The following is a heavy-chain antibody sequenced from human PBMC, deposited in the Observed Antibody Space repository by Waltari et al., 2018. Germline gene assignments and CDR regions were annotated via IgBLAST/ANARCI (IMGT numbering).Heavy chain of an antibody. D-gene: IGHD2-2*01. V-gene: IGHV3-23*01. CDR1: GFTFSSYA. Sequence: EVQLLESGGGLVQPGGSLRLSCAASGFTFSSYAMSWVRQAPGKGLEWVSAISGSGGSTYYADSVKGRFTISRDNSKNTLYLQMNSLRAEDTAVYYCAKEGGYCSSTSCYEVDYWGQGTLVTVSS. J-gene: IGHJ4*02. CDR3: AKEGGYCSSTSCYEVDY. CDR2: ISGSGGST.